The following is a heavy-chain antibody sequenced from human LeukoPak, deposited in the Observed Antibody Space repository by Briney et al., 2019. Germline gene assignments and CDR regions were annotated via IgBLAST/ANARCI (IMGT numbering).Heavy chain of an antibody. CDR1: GGTFSKYT. D-gene: IGHD5-18*01. CDR3: ARYPGGLVTAMVIPYFDY. CDR2: ISAYNGNT. Sequence: ASVKVSCKASGGTFSKYTISWVRQRPGQGLEWMGWISAYNGNTNYAQKLQGRVTMTTDTSTSTAYMELRSLRSDDTAVYYCARYPGGLVTAMVIPYFDYWGQGTLVTVSS. V-gene: IGHV1-18*01. J-gene: IGHJ4*02.